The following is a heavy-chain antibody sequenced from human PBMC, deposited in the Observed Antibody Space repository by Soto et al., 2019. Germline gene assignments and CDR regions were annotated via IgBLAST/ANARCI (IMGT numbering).Heavy chain of an antibody. J-gene: IGHJ5*02. CDR3: ARDHVYPDGYCSGGSCYRVFWFDP. CDR1: GGSFSGYY. V-gene: IGHV4-34*01. CDR2: INHSGST. D-gene: IGHD2-15*01. Sequence: PSETLSLTCAVYGGSFSGYYWSWIRQPPGKGLEWIGEINHSGSTNYNPSLKSRVTISVDTSKNQFSLKLSSVTAADTAVYYCARDHVYPDGYCSGGSCYRVFWFDPWGQGTLVTVSS.